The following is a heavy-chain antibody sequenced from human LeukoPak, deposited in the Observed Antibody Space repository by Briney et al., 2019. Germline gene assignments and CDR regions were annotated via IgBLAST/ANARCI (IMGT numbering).Heavy chain of an antibody. D-gene: IGHD4-17*01. CDR1: GFTVSSNY. V-gene: IGHV3-66*04. CDR2: IYSGGST. Sequence: GGSLRLSCAASGFTVSSNYMSWVRQAPGKGLEWVSVIYSGGSTYYADSVKGRFTISRDNAKSSLYLQMNSLRAEDTALYYCARHRTASDYWGQGTLVTVSS. J-gene: IGHJ4*02. CDR3: ARHRTASDY.